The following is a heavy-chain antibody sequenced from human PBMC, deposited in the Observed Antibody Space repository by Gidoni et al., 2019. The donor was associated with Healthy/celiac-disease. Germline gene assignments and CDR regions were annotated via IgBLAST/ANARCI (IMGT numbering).Heavy chain of an antibody. CDR1: GYTFTSHG. V-gene: IGHV1-18*01. CDR2: ISAYIGNT. D-gene: IGHD3-9*01. CDR3: ARLCDMLTVSLDY. J-gene: IGHJ4*02. Sequence: LVQSAAAVTNLGASVKASCRASGYTFTSHGISWVRQAPGQGLEWMGWISAYIGNTSYAQELQVRVTMTTDTSTSTAYMELRSLRSDDTAVYYCARLCDMLTVSLDYWGQGTLVTVSS.